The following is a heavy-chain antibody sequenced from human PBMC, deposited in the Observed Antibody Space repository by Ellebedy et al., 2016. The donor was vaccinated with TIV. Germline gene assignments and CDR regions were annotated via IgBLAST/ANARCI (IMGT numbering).Heavy chain of an antibody. CDR1: GYTLTELS. Sequence: AASVKVSCKVSGYTLTELSMHWVRQAPGKGLEWMGGFDPEDGETIYAQKFQGRVTMTEDTSTDTAYIELSSLRSEDTAVYYCATARNYDSSGYYRFDYWGQGTRVTVSS. V-gene: IGHV1-24*01. J-gene: IGHJ4*02. CDR2: FDPEDGET. D-gene: IGHD3-22*01. CDR3: ATARNYDSSGYYRFDY.